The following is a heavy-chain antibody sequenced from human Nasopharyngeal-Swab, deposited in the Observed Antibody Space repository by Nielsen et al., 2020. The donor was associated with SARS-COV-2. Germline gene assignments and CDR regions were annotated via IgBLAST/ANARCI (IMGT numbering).Heavy chain of an antibody. Sequence: SVKVSCKPSGYTFPSYYLHWVRQAPGQGLEWMGIINPTDGSTSYAQKFEGRVTMTRVTSTSTVYMELNSLRSEDTAVYYCARVLPFRITGTSGMDVWGQGTTVTVSS. CDR2: INPTDGST. J-gene: IGHJ6*02. V-gene: IGHV1-46*01. CDR3: ARVLPFRITGTSGMDV. D-gene: IGHD1-7*01. CDR1: GYTFPSYY.